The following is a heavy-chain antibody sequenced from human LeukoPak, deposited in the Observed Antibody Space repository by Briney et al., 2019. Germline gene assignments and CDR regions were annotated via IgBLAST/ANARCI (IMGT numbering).Heavy chain of an antibody. D-gene: IGHD2-2*01. CDR1: GGSISSGGYY. J-gene: IGHJ4*02. Sequence: SETLSLTCTVSGGSISSGGYYWSWIRQPPGKGLEWIGYIYHSGSTYYNPSLKSRVTISVDRSKNQFSLKLSSVTAADTAVYYCARGSFYCSSTSCSKGTTLDYWGQGTLVTVSS. CDR2: IYHSGST. CDR3: ARGSFYCSSTSCSKGTTLDY. V-gene: IGHV4-30-2*01.